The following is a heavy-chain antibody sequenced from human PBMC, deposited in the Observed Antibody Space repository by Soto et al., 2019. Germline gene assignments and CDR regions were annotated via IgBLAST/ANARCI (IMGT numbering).Heavy chain of an antibody. CDR1: GGSFSGYY. CDR2: INHSGST. Sequence: QVQLQQWGAGLLKPSETLSLTCAVYGGSFSGYYWSWIRQPPGKGLEWIGEINHSGSTNYNPSLKSRVTISVDTSKNQFSLKLSSVTAADTTVYYCARGFHGYGDYLGIDYWGQGTLVTVSS. V-gene: IGHV4-34*01. D-gene: IGHD4-17*01. J-gene: IGHJ4*02. CDR3: ARGFHGYGDYLGIDY.